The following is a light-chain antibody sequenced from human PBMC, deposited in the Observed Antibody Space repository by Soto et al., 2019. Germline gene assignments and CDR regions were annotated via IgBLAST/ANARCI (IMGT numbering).Light chain of an antibody. V-gene: IGKV3-20*01. CDR2: GAS. J-gene: IGKJ3*01. Sequence: EIVLTQSPGTLSLSPGERATLSCRASQSVVSTAVVWYQKNPGQAPRLPIHGASNRGPGIPDRFSGSGAGTDFTLSISRLVPEDVAVYYCQYYGSSTGFTFGPGTKVDIK. CDR3: QYYGSSTGFT. CDR1: QSVVSTA.